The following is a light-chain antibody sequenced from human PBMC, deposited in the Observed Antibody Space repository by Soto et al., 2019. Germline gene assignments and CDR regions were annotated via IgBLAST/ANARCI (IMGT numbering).Light chain of an antibody. CDR2: GAS. J-gene: IGKJ1*01. CDR1: QSVGIN. CDR3: QQYSNWPRT. Sequence: EIVITHSPATLSVSPGERATLSFRASQSVGINLAWYQQKPGQAPRLLIHGASSRATGIPAWFSGSGSGTEFTLTISSLQSGDFAVYYCQQYSNWPRTFGPGTKVDIK. V-gene: IGKV3-15*01.